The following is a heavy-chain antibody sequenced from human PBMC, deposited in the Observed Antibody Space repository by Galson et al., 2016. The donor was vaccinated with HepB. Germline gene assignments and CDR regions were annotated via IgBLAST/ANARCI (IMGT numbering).Heavy chain of an antibody. CDR2: ISYSGST. J-gene: IGHJ4*02. D-gene: IGHD1-1*01. CDR1: GDSISSTSYY. V-gene: IGHV4-39*01. Sequence: ETLSLTCNVSGDSISSTSYYWGWIRQPPGKGLEWIGSISYSGSTYYNPSLKSRVTISANTSEKQFSLKLSSVTAADTAVYYCARRYNWNDTLFDYWGQGTLVTVSS. CDR3: ARRYNWNDTLFDY.